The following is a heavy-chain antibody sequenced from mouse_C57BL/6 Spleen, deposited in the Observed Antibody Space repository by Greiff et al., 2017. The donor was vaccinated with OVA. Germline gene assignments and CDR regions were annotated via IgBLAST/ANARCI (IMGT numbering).Heavy chain of an antibody. CDR1: GYAFSSSW. D-gene: IGHD3-2*02. V-gene: IGHV1-82*01. CDR3: ARQLRLHAMDY. J-gene: IGHJ4*01. CDR2: IYPGDGDT. Sequence: VQLQQSGPELVKPGASVKISCKVSGYAFSSSWMNWVKQRPGKGLEWIGRIYPGDGDTNYNGKFKGKATLTADKSSSTAYMQLSSLTSEDSAVYFCARQLRLHAMDYWGQGTSVTVSS.